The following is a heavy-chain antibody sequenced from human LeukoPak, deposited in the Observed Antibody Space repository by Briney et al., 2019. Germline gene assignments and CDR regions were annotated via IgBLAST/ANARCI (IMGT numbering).Heavy chain of an antibody. CDR3: ARDLTGFDY. J-gene: IGHJ4*02. CDR1: GFTFDDYA. D-gene: IGHD1-14*01. Sequence: GGSLRLSCAASGFTFDDYAMHWVRQAPGKGLEWVSSISSSSSYIYYADSVKGRFTISRDNAKNSLYLQMNSLRAEDTAVYYCARDLTGFDYWGQGTLVTVSS. CDR2: ISSSSSYI. V-gene: IGHV3-21*01.